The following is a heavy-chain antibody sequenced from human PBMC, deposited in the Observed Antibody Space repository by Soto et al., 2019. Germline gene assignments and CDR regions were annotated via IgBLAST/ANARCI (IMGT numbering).Heavy chain of an antibody. J-gene: IGHJ4*02. V-gene: IGHV3-30*18. CDR3: AKESGIAAAGNGGPPFDY. CDR2: ISYDGSNK. D-gene: IGHD6-13*01. CDR1: GFTFSSYG. Sequence: QVQLVESGGGVVQPGRSLRLSCAASGFTFSSYGMHWVRQAPGKGLEGVAVISYDGSNKYYADSVKGRFTISRDNSKNTLYLQMNSLRAEDTAVYYCAKESGIAAAGNGGPPFDYWGQGTLVTVSS.